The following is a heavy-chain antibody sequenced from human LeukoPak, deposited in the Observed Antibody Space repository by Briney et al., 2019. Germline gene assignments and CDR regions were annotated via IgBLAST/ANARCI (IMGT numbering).Heavy chain of an antibody. CDR3: ATSNDYYDSSGSFSYYFDY. J-gene: IGHJ4*01. Sequence: GGSLRLSCAASGFTFSSYAMSWVRQAPGKGLEWVSAISGSSGSTYDADPVKGRFTISRDNSKNTLYLQMNSLTSEDTAVYYCATSNDYYDSSGSFSYYFDYWGHGTLVTVSS. CDR2: ISGSSGST. D-gene: IGHD3-22*01. V-gene: IGHV3-23*01. CDR1: GFTFSSYA.